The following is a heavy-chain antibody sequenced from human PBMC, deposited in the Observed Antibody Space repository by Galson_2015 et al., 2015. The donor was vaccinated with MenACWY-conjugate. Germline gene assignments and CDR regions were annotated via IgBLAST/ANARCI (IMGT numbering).Heavy chain of an antibody. V-gene: IGHV3-49*03. CDR2: IQSKNYGANT. D-gene: IGHD2-15*01. CDR3: TRADHRYCSSTNCPFDH. CDR1: GLAFGGYL. Sequence: SLRLSCATSGLAFGGYLMGWFRQAPGKGLEWVGYIQSKNYGANTQYAASVKDRFSISRDDSRSIAYLEMNSLKTEDTALYYCTRADHRYCSSTNCPFDHWGQGTLVTVSS. J-gene: IGHJ4*02.